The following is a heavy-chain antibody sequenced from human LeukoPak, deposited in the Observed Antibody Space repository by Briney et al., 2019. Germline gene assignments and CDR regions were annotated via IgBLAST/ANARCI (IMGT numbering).Heavy chain of an antibody. V-gene: IGHV1-18*01. CDR2: ISAYNGNT. CDR1: GYTFTSYG. D-gene: IGHD3-9*01. CDR3: ARDSNILTGYYRGASYGMDV. J-gene: IGHJ6*02. Sequence: GASVKVSCKASGYTFTSYGISWVRQAPGQGLEWMGWISAYNGNTNYAQKLQGRVTMNTDTSTSTAYMELRSLRSDDTAVYYCARDSNILTGYYRGASYGMDVWGQGTTVTVSS.